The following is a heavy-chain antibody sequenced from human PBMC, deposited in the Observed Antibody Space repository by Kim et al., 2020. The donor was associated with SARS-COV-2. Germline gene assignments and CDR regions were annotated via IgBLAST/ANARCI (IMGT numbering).Heavy chain of an antibody. CDR1: GYTFTSYY. CDR2: INPSGGST. J-gene: IGHJ6*02. V-gene: IGHV1-46*01. D-gene: IGHD3-3*01. CDR3: ARERTRPYYDFWSGNYYYGMDV. Sequence: ASVKVSCKASGYTFTSYYMHWVRQAPGQGLEWMGIINPSGGSTSYAQKFQGRVTMTRDTSTSTVYMELSSLRSEDTAVYYCARERTRPYYDFWSGNYYYGMDVWGQGTTVTVSS.